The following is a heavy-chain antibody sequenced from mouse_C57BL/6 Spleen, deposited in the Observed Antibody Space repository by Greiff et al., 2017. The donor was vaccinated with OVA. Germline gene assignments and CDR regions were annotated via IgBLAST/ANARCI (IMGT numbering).Heavy chain of an antibody. CDR3: ARAESDGYYLYYAMDY. J-gene: IGHJ4*01. CDR1: GFNIKNTY. Sequence: VQLQQSVAELVRPGASVKLSCTASGFNIKNTYMHWVKQRPEQGLEWIGRIDPANGNTKYAPKFQGKATITADTSSNTAYLQLSSLTSEDTAIYYCARAESDGYYLYYAMDYWGQGTSVTVSS. V-gene: IGHV14-3*01. CDR2: IDPANGNT. D-gene: IGHD2-3*01.